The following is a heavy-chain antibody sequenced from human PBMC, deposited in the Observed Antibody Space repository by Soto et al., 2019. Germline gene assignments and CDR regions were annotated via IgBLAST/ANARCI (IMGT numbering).Heavy chain of an antibody. V-gene: IGHV3-21*01. CDR2: ISSSSSYI. Sequence: GGSLRLSCAASGFTFSSYSMNWVRQAPGKGLEWVSSISSSSSYIYYADSVKGRFTISRDNAKNSLYLQMNSLRAEDTAVYYCARDMGDWYFDLWGRGTLVTVSS. CDR3: ARDMGDWYFDL. J-gene: IGHJ2*01. CDR1: GFTFSSYS. D-gene: IGHD3-10*01.